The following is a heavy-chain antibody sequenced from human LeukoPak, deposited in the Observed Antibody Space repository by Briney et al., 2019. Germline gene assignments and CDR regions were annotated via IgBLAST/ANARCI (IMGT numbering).Heavy chain of an antibody. Sequence: SETLSLTCAVYGGSFSGYYWSWVRQPPGKGLEWIGEINHSGSTNYNPSLKSRVTISVDTSKNQFSLKLSSVTAADTAAYYCARGRRIRLGELSLRYWGQGTLVTVSS. CDR2: INHSGST. D-gene: IGHD3-16*02. J-gene: IGHJ4*02. CDR3: ARGRRIRLGELSLRY. CDR1: GGSFSGYY. V-gene: IGHV4-34*01.